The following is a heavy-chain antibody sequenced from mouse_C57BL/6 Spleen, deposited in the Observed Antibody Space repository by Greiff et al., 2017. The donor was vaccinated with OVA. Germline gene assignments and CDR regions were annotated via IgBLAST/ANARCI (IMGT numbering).Heavy chain of an antibody. Sequence: EVQLVESGGGLVQPKGSLKLSCAASGFSFTTYAMNWVRQAPGKGLEWVARIRSKSNNYATYYADSVKDRFTISRDDSESMLYLQMNNLKTEDTAMYYCVSSYYYGSSHWYFDVWGTGTTVTVSS. J-gene: IGHJ1*03. CDR3: VSSYYYGSSHWYFDV. CDR2: IRSKSNNYAT. D-gene: IGHD1-1*01. V-gene: IGHV10-1*01. CDR1: GFSFTTYA.